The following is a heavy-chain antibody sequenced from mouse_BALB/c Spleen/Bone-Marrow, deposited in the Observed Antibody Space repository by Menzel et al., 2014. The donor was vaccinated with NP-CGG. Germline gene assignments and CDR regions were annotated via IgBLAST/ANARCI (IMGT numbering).Heavy chain of an antibody. CDR3: ARYRLGTYFDY. J-gene: IGHJ2*01. Sequence: EVKLQESGAELVKPGASVKLSCTASGFNIIDTYMHWVKQRPEQGLEWIGRIDPANGNTKYDPKFQGKATITADTSSNTAYLQLSSLTSEDTAVYYCARYRLGTYFDYWGQGTTLTVSS. D-gene: IGHD2-14*01. CDR1: GFNIIDTY. CDR2: IDPANGNT. V-gene: IGHV14-3*02.